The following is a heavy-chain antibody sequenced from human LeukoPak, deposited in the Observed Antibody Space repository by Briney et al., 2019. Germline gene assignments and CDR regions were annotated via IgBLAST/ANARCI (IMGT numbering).Heavy chain of an antibody. V-gene: IGHV1-69*13. CDR2: IIPIFGTA. J-gene: IGHJ6*02. CDR1: GGTFSSYA. Sequence: SVKVSCKASGGTFSSYAISWVRQAPGQGLEWMGGIIPIFGTANYAQKFQGRVTITADESTSTAYMELSGLRSEDTAAYYCARDRRYYDFWSGPAYYYYGLDVWGQGTTVTVSS. CDR3: ARDRRYYDFWSGPAYYYYGLDV. D-gene: IGHD3-3*01.